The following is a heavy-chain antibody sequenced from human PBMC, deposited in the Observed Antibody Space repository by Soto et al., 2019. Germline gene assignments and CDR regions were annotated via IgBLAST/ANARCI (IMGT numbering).Heavy chain of an antibody. CDR1: GFTFSSYA. V-gene: IGHV3-23*01. J-gene: IGHJ4*02. CDR3: AKELDGIVGATDSVPSILDY. Sequence: GGSLRLSCAASGFTFSSYAMSWVRQAPGKGLEWVSAISGSGGSTYYADSVKGRFTISRDNSKNTLYLQMNSLRAEDTAVYYCAKELDGIVGATDSVPSILDYWGQGTLVTVSS. CDR2: ISGSGGST. D-gene: IGHD1-26*01.